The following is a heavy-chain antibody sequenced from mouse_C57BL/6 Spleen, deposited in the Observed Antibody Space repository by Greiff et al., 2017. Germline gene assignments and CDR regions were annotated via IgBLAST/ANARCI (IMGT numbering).Heavy chain of an antibody. Sequence: QVQLKESGAELVKPGASVKISCKASGYAFSSYWMNWVKQRPGKGLEWIGQIYPGDGDTNYNGKFKGKATLTADKSSSTAYMQLSSLTSEDSAVYFCARGMTTVGWYFDVWGTGTTVTVSS. J-gene: IGHJ1*03. D-gene: IGHD1-1*01. V-gene: IGHV1-80*01. CDR1: GYAFSSYW. CDR2: IYPGDGDT. CDR3: ARGMTTVGWYFDV.